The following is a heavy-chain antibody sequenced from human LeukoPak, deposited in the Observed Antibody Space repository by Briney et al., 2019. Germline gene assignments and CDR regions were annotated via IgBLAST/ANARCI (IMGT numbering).Heavy chain of an antibody. CDR1: GGTFSSYA. CDR3: ARAPLRYSSSWGFDP. CDR2: IIPIFGTA. D-gene: IGHD6-13*01. Sequence: GSSVKVPCKASGGTFSSYAISWVRQAPGQGLEWMGGIIPIFGTANYAQKFQGRVTITTDESTSTAYMELSSLRSEDTAVYYCARAPLRYSSSWGFDPWGQGTLVTVSP. J-gene: IGHJ5*02. V-gene: IGHV1-69*05.